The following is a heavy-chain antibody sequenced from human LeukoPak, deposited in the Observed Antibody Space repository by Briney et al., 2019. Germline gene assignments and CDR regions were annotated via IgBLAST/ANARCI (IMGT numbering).Heavy chain of an antibody. D-gene: IGHD6-19*01. CDR1: GFTFSTSA. J-gene: IGHJ4*02. Sequence: GGSLRLSCAASGFTFSTSAMTWVRQAPGKGLEWVSGISGSGVTDYADSVKGRFTISRDNSKNTLYLQMNSLRAEDTAVYYCAKGGAVADLFDYWGQGTLVTVSS. CDR2: ISGSGVT. CDR3: AKGGAVADLFDY. V-gene: IGHV3-23*01.